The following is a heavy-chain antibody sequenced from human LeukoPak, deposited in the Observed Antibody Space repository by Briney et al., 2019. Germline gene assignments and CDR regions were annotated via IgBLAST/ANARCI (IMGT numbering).Heavy chain of an antibody. D-gene: IGHD6-19*01. CDR3: ARVEYSGWYRIDY. J-gene: IGHJ4*02. Sequence: PSETLSLTCTVSGGSISSYYWSWIRQPPGKGLEWIGYLYYSGSTNYNPSLKSRVTISVDTSKNQFSLKLSSVTAADTAVYYCARVEYSGWYRIDYWGQGTLVTVSS. CDR2: LYYSGST. CDR1: GGSISSYY. V-gene: IGHV4-59*01.